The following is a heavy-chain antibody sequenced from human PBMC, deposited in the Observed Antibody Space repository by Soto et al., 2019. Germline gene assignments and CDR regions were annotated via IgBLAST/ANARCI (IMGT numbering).Heavy chain of an antibody. J-gene: IGHJ3*02. CDR3: ARGSSYGRHDAFDI. V-gene: IGHV1-69*13. Sequence: SVKVSCKASGGTFSSYAISWVRQAPGQGLEWMGGIIPIFGTANYAQKFQGRVTITADESTSTAYMELSSLRSEDTAVYYCARGSSYGRHDAFDIWGQGTMVNVS. D-gene: IGHD5-18*01. CDR1: GGTFSSYA. CDR2: IIPIFGTA.